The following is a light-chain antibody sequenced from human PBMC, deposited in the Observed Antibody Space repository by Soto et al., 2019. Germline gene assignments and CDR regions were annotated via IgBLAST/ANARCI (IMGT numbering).Light chain of an antibody. CDR2: GAS. CDR3: QQHNDYSAVT. J-gene: IGKJ2*01. Sequence: DIQMTQSPSTLSASVGDRVTITCRASQNIGSSLAWYQHRPGKAPKLLIFGASTLQTGVPSRFSGSGFGTEFTLTITGLQPDDFATYYCQQHNDYSAVTFGQGTKVDIK. CDR1: QNIGSS. V-gene: IGKV1-5*01.